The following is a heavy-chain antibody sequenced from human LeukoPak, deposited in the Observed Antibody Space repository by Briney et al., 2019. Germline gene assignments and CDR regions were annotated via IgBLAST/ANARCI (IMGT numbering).Heavy chain of an antibody. CDR1: GFTYDVYD. V-gene: IGHV3-20*04. D-gene: IGHD3-10*01. CDR2: INCNGGSR. CDR3: ATRSGSYDYDAFDI. Sequence: GGSLRLLCGASGFTYDVYDMLGARHSPGKGLEGVIGINCNGGSRRYAESVKGRFPITRDNAKNSVYLQMNRLRAEDTALYYCATRSGSYDYDAFDIWGQGTMVTVSS. J-gene: IGHJ3*02.